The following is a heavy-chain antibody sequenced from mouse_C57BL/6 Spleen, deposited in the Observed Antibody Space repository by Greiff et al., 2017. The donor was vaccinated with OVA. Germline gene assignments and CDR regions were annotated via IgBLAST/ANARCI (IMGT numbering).Heavy chain of an antibody. V-gene: IGHV1-74*01. CDR1: GYTFTSYW. CDR3: AIGEPYYYGSSTDWFAY. J-gene: IGHJ3*01. D-gene: IGHD1-1*01. Sequence: QVQLQQSGAELVKPGASVKVSCKASGYTFTSYWMHWVKQRPGQGLEWIGRIHPSDSDTNYNQKFKGKATLTVDKSSSTAYMQLSSLTSEDSAVYYCAIGEPYYYGSSTDWFAYWGQGTLVTVSA. CDR2: IHPSDSDT.